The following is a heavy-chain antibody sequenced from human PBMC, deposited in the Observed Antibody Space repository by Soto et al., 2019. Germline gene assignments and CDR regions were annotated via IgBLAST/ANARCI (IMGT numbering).Heavy chain of an antibody. CDR2: IYYSGST. Sequence: SETLSLTCTVSGGSISSYYWSWIRQPPGKGLEWIGYIYYSGSTNYNPSLKSRVTISVDTSKNQFSLKLSSVTAADTAVYYCARGAVTTAWRYNWFDPWGQGTLVTVSS. V-gene: IGHV4-59*01. D-gene: IGHD4-17*01. CDR1: GGSISSYY. J-gene: IGHJ5*02. CDR3: ARGAVTTAWRYNWFDP.